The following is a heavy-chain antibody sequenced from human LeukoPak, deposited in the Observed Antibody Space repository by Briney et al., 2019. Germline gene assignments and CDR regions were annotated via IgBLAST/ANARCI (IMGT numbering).Heavy chain of an antibody. J-gene: IGHJ6*04. V-gene: IGHV4-34*01. CDR1: GGSFSGYY. CDR3: ARSPRFSMVRGALEMDV. Sequence: SETLSLTCAVYGGSFSGYYWSWIRQPPGKGLEWIGEINHSGSTNYNPSLKSRVTISVDTSKNQFSLKLSSVTAADTAVYYCARSPRFSMVRGALEMDVWGKGTTVTISS. CDR2: INHSGST. D-gene: IGHD3-10*01.